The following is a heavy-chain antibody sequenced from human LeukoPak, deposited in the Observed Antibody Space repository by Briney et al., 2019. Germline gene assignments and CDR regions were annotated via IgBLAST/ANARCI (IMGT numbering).Heavy chain of an antibody. CDR1: GFTFNSYA. Sequence: GGSLRLSCAASGFTFNSYAMHWVRQAPGKGLEWVAVISYDGSNKYYADSVKGRFTISRDNSKNTLYLQMNSLRAEDTAVYYCARDLREQQLNWFDPWGQGTLVTVSS. CDR2: ISYDGSNK. D-gene: IGHD6-13*01. CDR3: ARDLREQQLNWFDP. V-gene: IGHV3-30*04. J-gene: IGHJ5*02.